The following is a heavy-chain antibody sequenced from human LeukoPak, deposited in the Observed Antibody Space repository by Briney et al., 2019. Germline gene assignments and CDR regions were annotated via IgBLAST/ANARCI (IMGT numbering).Heavy chain of an antibody. J-gene: IGHJ4*02. CDR1: GGTFSSYA. CDR3: ARAALYSGSYYFFDY. Sequence: ASVKVSCKASGGTFSSYAISWVRQAPGQGLEWMGWISAYNGNTNYAQKLQGRVTMTTDTSTSTAYMELRSLRSDDTAVYYCARAALYSGSYYFFDYWGQGTLVTVSS. V-gene: IGHV1-18*01. D-gene: IGHD1-26*01. CDR2: ISAYNGNT.